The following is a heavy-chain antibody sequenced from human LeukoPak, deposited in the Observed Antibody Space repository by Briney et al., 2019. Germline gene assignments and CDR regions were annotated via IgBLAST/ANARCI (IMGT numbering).Heavy chain of an antibody. CDR1: GGSVSGGIYY. CDR2: IYYSGST. D-gene: IGHD6-19*01. J-gene: IGHJ4*02. V-gene: IGHV4-61*01. CDR3: ARVQAVAGTYYFDY. Sequence: AETLSLTCTVSGGSVSGGIYYWSWIRQPPGKGLEWIGYIYYSGSTNYTPSLKSRVTLSVDTSKNQFSLKLSSVTAADTAVYYCARVQAVAGTYYFDYWGQGTLVTVSS.